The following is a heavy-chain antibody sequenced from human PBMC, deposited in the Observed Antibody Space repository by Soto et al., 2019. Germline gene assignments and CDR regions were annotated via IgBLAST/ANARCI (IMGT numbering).Heavy chain of an antibody. J-gene: IGHJ1*01. CDR3: VRGGDSSGYYYRQYFQH. CDR1: GFSFSTNA. Sequence: QVQLVESGGGVVQPGRSLRLSCAASGFSFSTNAMNWVRQAPSKGLEWVAVISYDGSNKYYADSVKGRFTISRDNSKNTLYLQMNSLRAEDTAVYYCVRGGDSSGYYYRQYFQHWGQGTLVTVSS. V-gene: IGHV3-30-3*01. CDR2: ISYDGSNK. D-gene: IGHD3-22*01.